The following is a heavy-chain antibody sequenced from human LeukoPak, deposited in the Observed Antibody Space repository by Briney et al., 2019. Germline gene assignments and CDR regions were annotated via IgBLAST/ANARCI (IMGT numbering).Heavy chain of an antibody. J-gene: IGHJ4*02. CDR1: GGSISSSSYY. D-gene: IGHD3-22*01. CDR2: IYYSGST. Sequence: SETLSLTCTVSGGSISSSSYYWGWIRQPPGKGLEWIGSIYYSGSTYYNPSLKSRVTISVDTSKNQFSLKLSSVTAADTAVYYCARLTLDHYDSSGGPDYWGQGTLVTVSS. CDR3: ARLTLDHYDSSGGPDY. V-gene: IGHV4-39*01.